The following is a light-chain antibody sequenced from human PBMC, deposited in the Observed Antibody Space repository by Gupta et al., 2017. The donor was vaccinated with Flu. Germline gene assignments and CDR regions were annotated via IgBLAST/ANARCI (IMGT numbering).Light chain of an antibody. CDR1: QSISSW. CDR2: KAS. Sequence: STLSASVGDRVTITCRASQSISSWLAWYKQKPGRAPKLLIYKASSLESGVPSRFSGSGYGTEFTLTISSRQPDDFAAYYCQQYNSYSPWTFGQGTKVEIK. V-gene: IGKV1-5*03. CDR3: QQYNSYSPWT. J-gene: IGKJ1*01.